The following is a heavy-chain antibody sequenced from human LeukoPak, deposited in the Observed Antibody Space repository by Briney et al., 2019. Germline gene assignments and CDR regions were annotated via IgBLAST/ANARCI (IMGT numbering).Heavy chain of an antibody. J-gene: IGHJ4*02. V-gene: IGHV4-4*07. CDR1: GGSISGYY. CDR2: IHNIGNI. Sequence: SETLSLTCTVSGGSISGYYWSWIRQPAGKGLEWIGRIHNIGNINYNPSLKSRVTMSVDTSKNQFSLKLSSVTAADTAVYYCARGPTYGSAEPIDYWGQGTLVTVSS. CDR3: ARGPTYGSAEPIDY. D-gene: IGHD3-10*01.